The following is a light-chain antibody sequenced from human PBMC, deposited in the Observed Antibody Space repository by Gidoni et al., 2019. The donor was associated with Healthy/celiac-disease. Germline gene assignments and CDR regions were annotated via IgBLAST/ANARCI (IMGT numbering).Light chain of an antibody. Sequence: IQMTQSPSTLSASVGDRVTITCRASQSISTWLAWYQQKPGKAPKLLIYKASSLESGVPSRFSGSGSGTEFTLTISSLQPDDFATYYCQQYNSDPWTFGQGTKVEIK. V-gene: IGKV1-5*03. CDR1: QSISTW. CDR3: QQYNSDPWT. CDR2: KAS. J-gene: IGKJ1*01.